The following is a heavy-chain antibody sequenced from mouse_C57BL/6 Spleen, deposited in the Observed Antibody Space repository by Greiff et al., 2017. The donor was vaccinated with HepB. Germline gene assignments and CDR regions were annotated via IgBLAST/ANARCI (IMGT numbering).Heavy chain of an antibody. CDR3: ARSDGYGYFDY. V-gene: IGHV1-61*01. CDR2: IYPSDSET. J-gene: IGHJ2*01. Sequence: QVQLQQPGAELVRPGSSVKLSCKASGYTFTSYWMDWVKQRPGQGLEWIGNIYPSDSETHYNQKFKDKATLTVDKSSSTAYMQLSSLTSEDSVVYYCARSDGYGYFDYWGQGTTLTVSS. D-gene: IGHD2-2*01. CDR1: GYTFTSYW.